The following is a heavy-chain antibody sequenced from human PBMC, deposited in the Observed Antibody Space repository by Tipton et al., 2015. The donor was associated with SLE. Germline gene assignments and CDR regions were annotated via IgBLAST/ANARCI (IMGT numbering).Heavy chain of an antibody. CDR1: GGSFGVYY. V-gene: IGHV4-34*01. D-gene: IGHD4-17*01. J-gene: IGHJ5*02. Sequence: TLSLTCAVFGGSFGVYYWNWIRQPPGKGLEWIGEIHHSGRTNYNSSLKSRGTISIDTSKNQLSLRLTSVTPADTAVYYCARSPFNYGASWGQGTLVTISS. CDR3: ARSPFNYGAS. CDR2: IHHSGRT.